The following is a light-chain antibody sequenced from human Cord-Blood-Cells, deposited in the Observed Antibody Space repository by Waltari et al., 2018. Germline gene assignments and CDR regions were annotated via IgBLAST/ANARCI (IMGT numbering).Light chain of an antibody. CDR2: GAS. J-gene: IGKJ3*01. CDR3: QQYNNWPPGP. CDR1: QSVSSN. V-gene: IGKV3-15*01. Sequence: EIVMTQSPATLSVSPGERATLSCRASQSVSSNLAWYQQKPGQAPRLLIYGASTRATGIPARFSGSGSGTEFTLTSSSLQPEDFAVYYCQQYNNWPPGPFGPGTKVDIK.